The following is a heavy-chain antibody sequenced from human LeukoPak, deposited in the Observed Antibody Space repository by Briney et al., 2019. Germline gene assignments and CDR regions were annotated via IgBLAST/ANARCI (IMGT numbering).Heavy chain of an antibody. CDR2: INPNSGGT. J-gene: IGHJ5*02. CDR1: GYTFTGYY. V-gene: IGHV1-2*02. CDR3: ARDSELNRRFDP. D-gene: IGHD1-14*01. Sequence: ASVKVSCKASGYTFTGYYIHWVRQAPGQGLEWMGWINPNSGGTNYAQKFQGRVTMTRDTSISTAYMELSRLRSDDTAVYYCARDSELNRRFDPWGQGTLVTVSS.